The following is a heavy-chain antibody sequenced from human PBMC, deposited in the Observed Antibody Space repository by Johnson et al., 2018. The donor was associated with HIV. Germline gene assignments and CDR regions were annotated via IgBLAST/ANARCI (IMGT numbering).Heavy chain of an antibody. CDR3: ARDRGYWDAFDI. J-gene: IGHJ3*02. D-gene: IGHD3-22*01. CDR2: ISSSGGTI. Sequence: QVQLVESGGGLVKPGGSLILSCAASGFTFSDYDMSWIRQAPGNGLEWVSYISSSGGTIYYADSVKGRFSISRDNAKNSLYLLMNSLRAEDTAVYYCARDRGYWDAFDIWGQGTMVIVSS. CDR1: GFTFSDYD. V-gene: IGHV3-11*04.